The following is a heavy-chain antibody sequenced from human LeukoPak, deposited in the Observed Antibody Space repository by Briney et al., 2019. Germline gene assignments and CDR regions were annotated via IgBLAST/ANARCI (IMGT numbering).Heavy chain of an antibody. CDR1: GFTFSNYY. J-gene: IGHJ4*02. CDR3: ATGVRGYNSALDY. CDR2: ISSGRNYI. V-gene: IGHV3-21*01. Sequence: GGSLRLSCAASGFTFSNYYMNWVRQAPGKGLERVSSISSGRNYIYYADSLKGRFTISRDNAKNSLYLQMNSLRAEDTAVYYCATGVRGYNSALDYWGQGTLVTVSP. D-gene: IGHD6-19*01.